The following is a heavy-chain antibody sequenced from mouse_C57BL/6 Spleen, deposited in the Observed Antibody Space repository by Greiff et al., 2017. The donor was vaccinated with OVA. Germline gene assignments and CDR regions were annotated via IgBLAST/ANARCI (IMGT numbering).Heavy chain of an antibody. CDR1: GYTFTSYW. CDR3: ARLLDWYFDV. CDR2: INPSSGYT. J-gene: IGHJ1*03. Sequence: VQRVESGAELAKPGASVKLSCKASGYTFTSYWMHWVKQRPGQGLEWIGYINPSSGYTKYNQKFKDKATLTADKSSSTAYMQLSSLTYEDSAVYYCARLLDWYFDVWGTGTTVTVSS. V-gene: IGHV1-7*01.